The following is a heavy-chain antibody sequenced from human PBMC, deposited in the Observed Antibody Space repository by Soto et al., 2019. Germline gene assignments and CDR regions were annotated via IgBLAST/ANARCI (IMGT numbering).Heavy chain of an antibody. CDR2: ISGSVGST. V-gene: IGHV3-23*01. D-gene: IGHD2-15*01. Sequence: GGSLRLSCAASGFTFSSYAMSWVRQAPGKGLEWVSAISGSVGSTYYADSVKGRFTISRDNSKNTLYLQMNSLRAEDTAVYYCAKDQYSAPYYFDYWGQGTQVTVSS. J-gene: IGHJ4*02. CDR3: AKDQYSAPYYFDY. CDR1: GFTFSSYA.